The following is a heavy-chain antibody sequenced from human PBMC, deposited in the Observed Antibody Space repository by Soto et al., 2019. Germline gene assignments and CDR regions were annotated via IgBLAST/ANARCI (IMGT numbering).Heavy chain of an antibody. CDR1: GFTVSSNY. V-gene: IGHV3-53*01. D-gene: IGHD6-13*01. J-gene: IGHJ4*02. Sequence: GGPLRLSCAASGFTVSSNYMSWVRQAPGKGLEWVSVIYSGGSTYYADSVKGRFTISRDNSKNTLYLQMNSLRAEDTAVYYCALLAAAGPGPFDYWGQGTLVTVSS. CDR2: IYSGGST. CDR3: ALLAAAGPGPFDY.